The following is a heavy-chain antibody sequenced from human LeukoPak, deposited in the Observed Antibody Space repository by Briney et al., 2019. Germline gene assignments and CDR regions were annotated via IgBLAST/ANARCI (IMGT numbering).Heavy chain of an antibody. CDR1: GYTCTRYG. Sequence: ASVKVSSKASGYTCTRYGISWVRHAPRQGLGWMGWISAYKGNTNYAQKLQGRVTMTTDTSTSTAYMELGSLRSEDTGVYFCARVDVYNTVDYWGQGTLVTVSS. CDR2: ISAYKGNT. V-gene: IGHV1-18*01. D-gene: IGHD5-24*01. J-gene: IGHJ4*02. CDR3: ARVDVYNTVDY.